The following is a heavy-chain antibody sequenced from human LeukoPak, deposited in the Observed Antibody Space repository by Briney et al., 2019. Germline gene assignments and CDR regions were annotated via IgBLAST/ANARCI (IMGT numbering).Heavy chain of an antibody. CDR1: GGAFRTYA. D-gene: IGHD3-10*01. CDR3: ARDFVPVSLVRGGKGQFYFDY. Sequence: ASVKVSCKSSGGAFRTYAISWVRQAPGQGLEWMGGIVPMSGTPNYSQRFQGRVTITADESTSTVYLDLSGLRSEDTALYYCARDFVPVSLVRGGKGQFYFDYWGQGTLVTVSS. V-gene: IGHV1-69*13. J-gene: IGHJ4*02. CDR2: IVPMSGTP.